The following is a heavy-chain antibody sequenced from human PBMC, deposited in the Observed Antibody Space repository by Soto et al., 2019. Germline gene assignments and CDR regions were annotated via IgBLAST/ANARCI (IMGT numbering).Heavy chain of an antibody. CDR1: GGSISSYY. D-gene: IGHD6-19*01. Sequence: SETLSLTCTVSGGSISSYYWSWIRQPPGKGLEWIGHTYHSGNPYYNPSLKSRVIISVDRSKNQFSLKLSSVTAADTAVYYCARVSGGWYLIWGQGTLVTVSS. CDR3: ARVSGGWYLI. V-gene: IGHV4-59*01. J-gene: IGHJ4*02. CDR2: TYHSGNP.